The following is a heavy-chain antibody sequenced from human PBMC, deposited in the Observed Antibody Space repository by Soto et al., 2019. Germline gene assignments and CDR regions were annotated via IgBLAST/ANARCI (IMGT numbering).Heavy chain of an antibody. CDR3: ARVAELIVGATTGYYYYYGMDV. Sequence: PGESLTIPCTSSGHSFTSYWIGWVRQMPGKGLEWMGIIYPGDSDTRYSPSFQGQVTISADKSISTAYLQWSSLKASDTAMYYCARVAELIVGATTGYYYYYGMDVWGKGTTVTVSS. CDR1: GHSFTSYW. V-gene: IGHV5-51*01. D-gene: IGHD1-26*01. J-gene: IGHJ6*04. CDR2: IYPGDSDT.